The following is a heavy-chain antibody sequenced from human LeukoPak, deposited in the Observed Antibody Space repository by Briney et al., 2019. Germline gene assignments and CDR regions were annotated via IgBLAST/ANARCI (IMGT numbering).Heavy chain of an antibody. CDR2: IYPGDSDT. V-gene: IGHV5-51*01. Sequence: GESLQISCKGSGYSFTSYWIAWVRQMPGKGLEWMGIIYPGDSDTRYSPSFQGQVTISADKSISTAYLQWSGLKASDTAIYYCARRASATEDLDYWGQGTLVTVSS. CDR3: ARRASATEDLDY. CDR1: GYSFTSYW. J-gene: IGHJ4*02.